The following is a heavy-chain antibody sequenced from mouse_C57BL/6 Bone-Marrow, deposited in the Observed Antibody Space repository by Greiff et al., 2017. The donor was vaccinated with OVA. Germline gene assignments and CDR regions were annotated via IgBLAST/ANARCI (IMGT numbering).Heavy chain of an antibody. CDR2: IWSGGST. V-gene: IGHV2-2*01. CDR1: GFSLTSYG. CDR3: ARMRTYGSSYVAY. Sequence: QVQLKESGPGLVQPSQSLSITCTVSGFSLTSYGVHWVRQSPGKGLEWLGVIWSGGSTDYNAAFISRLSISKDNSKSQVFFKMNSLQADDTAIYDCARMRTYGSSYVAYWGQGTLVTVSA. D-gene: IGHD1-1*01. J-gene: IGHJ3*01.